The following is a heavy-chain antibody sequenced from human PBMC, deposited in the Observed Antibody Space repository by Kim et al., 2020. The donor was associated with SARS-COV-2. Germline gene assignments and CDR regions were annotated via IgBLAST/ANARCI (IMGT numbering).Heavy chain of an antibody. CDR2: ISYDGRKT. CDR3: GKDPRAYTYYGMDV. J-gene: IGHJ6*02. CDR1: GFTFSNYG. Sequence: GGSLRLSCAASGFTFSNYGMHWVRQAPGKGLEWVAVISYDGRKTFYADSVKGRFTISRDKSQNTLYLHMNSLRGEDTAVYYCGKDPRAYTYYGMDVWGQGTTVAVSS. D-gene: IGHD2-2*02. V-gene: IGHV3-30*18.